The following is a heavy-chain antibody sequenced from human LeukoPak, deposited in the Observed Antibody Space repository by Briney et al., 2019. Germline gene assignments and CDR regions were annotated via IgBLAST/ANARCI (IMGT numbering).Heavy chain of an antibody. CDR1: GFTFSSYS. D-gene: IGHD3-9*01. J-gene: IGHJ5*02. V-gene: IGHV3-21*01. CDR2: ISSSSSYI. CDR3: ARDDYDILTGNSWFDP. Sequence: GGSLRLSCAASGFTFSSYSMNWVRQAPGKGLEWVSSISSSSSYIHYADSVKGRFTISRDNAKNSLYLQMNSLRAEDTAVYYCARDDYDILTGNSWFDPWGQGTLVTVSS.